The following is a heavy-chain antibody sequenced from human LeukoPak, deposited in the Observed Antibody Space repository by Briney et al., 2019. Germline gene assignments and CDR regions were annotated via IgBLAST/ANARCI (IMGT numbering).Heavy chain of an antibody. V-gene: IGHV3-21*01. CDR2: ISSSSSYI. D-gene: IGHD1-20*01. CDR3: ARDRDNWNDPYFDY. J-gene: IGHJ4*02. CDR1: GFTFSSSS. Sequence: GGSLRLSCAASGFTFSSSSMNWVRQAPGKGLEWVSSISSSSSYIYYADSVKGRFTISRDNAKDSLYLQMNSLRAEDTAVYYCARDRDNWNDPYFDYWGQGTLVTVSS.